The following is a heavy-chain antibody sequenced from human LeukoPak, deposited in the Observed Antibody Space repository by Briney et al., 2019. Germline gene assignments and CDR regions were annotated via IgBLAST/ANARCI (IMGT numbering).Heavy chain of an antibody. CDR2: ISDRGGRT. J-gene: IGHJ4*02. D-gene: IGHD3-10*01. V-gene: IGHV3-23*01. CDR1: GITLSNYG. CDR3: AKRGVVIRVILVGFHKEAYYFDS. Sequence: GGSLRLSCAVSGITLSNYGMSWVRQAPGKGLEWVAGISDRGGRTNYADSVKGRFTISRENSKNTLYLQMNSLRAEDMAVYFCAKRGVVIRVILVGFHKEAYYFDSWGQGALVTVSS.